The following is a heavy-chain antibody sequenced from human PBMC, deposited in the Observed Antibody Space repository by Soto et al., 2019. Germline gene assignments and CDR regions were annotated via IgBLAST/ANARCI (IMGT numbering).Heavy chain of an antibody. CDR1: GFTCSSYA. CDR2: RSYDGTNK. D-gene: IGHD2-15*01. CDR3: ARADDSGCYRSEGGPFDY. J-gene: IGHJ4*02. Sequence: GSLRRSCAASGFTCSSYAMHWVRPAPGKGMEWVAVRSYDGTNKYYADSLTGRFTISRDNSKETLYRQMNSLRTEDTAVYCCARADDSGCYRSEGGPFDYWGQGTRVTVAS. V-gene: IGHV3-30-3*01.